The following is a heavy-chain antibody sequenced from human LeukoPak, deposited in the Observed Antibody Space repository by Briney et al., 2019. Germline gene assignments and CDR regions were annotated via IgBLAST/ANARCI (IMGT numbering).Heavy chain of an antibody. CDR1: GGSISSYY. V-gene: IGHV4-4*07. Sequence: SETLSLTCTVSGGSISSYYWSWIRQPAGKGLEWIGRIYTSGSTNYNPSLKSRVTMSIDTSKNQFSLKLSSVTAADTAVYYCARGRPITIFGVALTPFDPWGQGTLVTVSS. J-gene: IGHJ5*02. D-gene: IGHD3-3*01. CDR2: IYTSGST. CDR3: ARGRPITIFGVALTPFDP.